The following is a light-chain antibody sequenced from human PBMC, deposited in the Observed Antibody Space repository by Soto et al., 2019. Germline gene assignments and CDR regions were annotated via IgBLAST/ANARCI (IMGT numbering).Light chain of an antibody. CDR3: QSFDSSDQV. V-gene: IGLV6-57*01. Sequence: NFMLTQPHSVSESPGKTITISCTRSGGSIASNYVQWYQQRPGSSPTTVIYEDNQRPSGVPDRFSGSIDSSSNSASLTISGLKTEDEATYCCQSFDSSDQVFGGGTKVTVL. J-gene: IGLJ3*02. CDR2: EDN. CDR1: GGSIASNY.